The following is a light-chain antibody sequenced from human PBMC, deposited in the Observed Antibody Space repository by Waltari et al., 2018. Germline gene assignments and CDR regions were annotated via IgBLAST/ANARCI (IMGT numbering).Light chain of an antibody. CDR1: SNDVGGYNS. Sequence: QSALTQPASVSGSPGQSVTLFCAGTSNDVGGYNSVSWYQGHPGQAPRVIIYDVSNRPSGVSDRFSGSKSGNTASLTISGLQAEDEADYYCSSQSSNDVVLFGGGTKLTVL. V-gene: IGLV2-14*01. CDR2: DVS. CDR3: SSQSSNDVVL. J-gene: IGLJ2*01.